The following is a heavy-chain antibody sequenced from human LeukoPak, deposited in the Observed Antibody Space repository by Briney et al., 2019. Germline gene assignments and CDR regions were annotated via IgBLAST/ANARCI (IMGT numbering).Heavy chain of an antibody. J-gene: IGHJ3*01. CDR2: ISGGGSPI. Sequence: PGGSLRLSCAASGFIFSDYYMSWIRQAPGKGLEWVSYISGGGSPIYYADSVKGRFTISRDNAKNSLYLQMNSLRAEDTAIYYCVRAIPAAVLGAFDVWGQGTMVTVSS. CDR1: GFIFSDYY. CDR3: VRAIPAAVLGAFDV. V-gene: IGHV3-11*04. D-gene: IGHD2-2*02.